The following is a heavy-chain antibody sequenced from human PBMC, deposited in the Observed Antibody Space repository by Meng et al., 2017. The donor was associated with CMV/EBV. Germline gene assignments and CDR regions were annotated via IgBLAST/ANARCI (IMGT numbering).Heavy chain of an antibody. CDR2: ISGSGGST. V-gene: IGHV3-23*01. CDR1: GFTFSSYA. CDR3: AKDCENSGNDAFDI. D-gene: IGHD5-12*01. Sequence: GESLKISCAASGFTFSSYAMSWVRQAPGKGLGWVSAISGSGGSTYYADSVKGRFTISRDNSKNTLYLQMNSLRAEDTAVYYCAKDCENSGNDAFDIWGQGTMVTVSS. J-gene: IGHJ3*02.